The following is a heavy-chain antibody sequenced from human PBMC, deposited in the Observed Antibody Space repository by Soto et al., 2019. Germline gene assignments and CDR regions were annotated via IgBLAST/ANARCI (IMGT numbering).Heavy chain of an antibody. V-gene: IGHV3-21*01. D-gene: IGHD5-12*01. Sequence: EVPLVESGGGLVKPGGSLRLSCAASGFTFSSYSMNWVRQAPGKGLEWVSSISSSSSYIYYADSVKGRFTISRDNAKNSLYLQMNSLRAEDTAVYYCARDTVATIPYYYYYYGMDVWGQGTTVTVSS. CDR3: ARDTVATIPYYYYYYGMDV. CDR1: GFTFSSYS. CDR2: ISSSSSYI. J-gene: IGHJ6*02.